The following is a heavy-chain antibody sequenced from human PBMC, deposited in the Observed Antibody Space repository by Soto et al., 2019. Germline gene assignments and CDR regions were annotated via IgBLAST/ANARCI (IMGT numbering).Heavy chain of an antibody. D-gene: IGHD6-6*01. CDR1: GGSISSGGYS. Sequence: QLQLQESGSGLVKPSQTLSLTCAVSGGSISSGGYSWNWIRQPPGKGLEWIGYIYHSGSTYYNPSLKSRVTISGDKSKNQSSLKLNTVTAADTAVYYCARDQLEGNWFDPWGQGTLVTVSS. V-gene: IGHV4-30-2*01. J-gene: IGHJ5*02. CDR3: ARDQLEGNWFDP. CDR2: IYHSGST.